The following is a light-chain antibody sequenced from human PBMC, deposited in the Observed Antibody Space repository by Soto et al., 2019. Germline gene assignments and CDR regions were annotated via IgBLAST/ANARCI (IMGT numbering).Light chain of an antibody. CDR2: DAY. CDR1: QSIRYW. Sequence: DIQMTQSPATLSASVVDRATITCRASQSIRYWLAWFQQKPGKAPKLLIYDAYNLEKGVPSRFSGSGTETDFTFTISSLQPEDIATYYCQQYDNPNLTVTFGGGTKVDIK. CDR3: QQYDNPNLTVT. J-gene: IGKJ4*01. V-gene: IGKV1-33*01.